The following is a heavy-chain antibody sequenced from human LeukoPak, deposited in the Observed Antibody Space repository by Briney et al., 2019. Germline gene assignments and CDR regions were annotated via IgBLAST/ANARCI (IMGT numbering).Heavy chain of an antibody. V-gene: IGHV3-20*04. CDR2: INWNGGST. CDR3: ARAMDYYDSSGYYLNYMDV. D-gene: IGHD3-22*01. Sequence: PGGTLRLSCAASGFTFSSYGMSWVRQAPGKGLEWVSGINWNGGSTGYADSVKGRFTISRDNAKNSLYLQMNSLRAEDTALYYCARAMDYYDSSGYYLNYMDVWGKGTTVTVSS. J-gene: IGHJ6*03. CDR1: GFTFSSYG.